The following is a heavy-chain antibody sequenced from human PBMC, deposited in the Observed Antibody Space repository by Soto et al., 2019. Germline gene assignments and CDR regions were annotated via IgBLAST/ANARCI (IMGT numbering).Heavy chain of an antibody. CDR1: GFTFGDYD. J-gene: IGHJ4*02. Sequence: PGGSLRLSCAASGFTFGDYDGSWIRQAPGKGLEWVSYISSSGSTIYYADSVKGRFTISRDNAKNSLYLQMNSLRAEDTAVYYCARDHADYDFWSGYYKTYYFDYWGQGTLVTVSS. CDR3: ARDHADYDFWSGYYKTYYFDY. D-gene: IGHD3-3*01. CDR2: ISSSGSTI. V-gene: IGHV3-11*01.